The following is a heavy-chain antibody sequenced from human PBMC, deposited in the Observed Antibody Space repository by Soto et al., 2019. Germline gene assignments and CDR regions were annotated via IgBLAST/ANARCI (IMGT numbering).Heavy chain of an antibody. V-gene: IGHV3-30-3*01. CDR1: GFTFSNYA. CDR2: ISHDGYNK. Sequence: QVQLVESGGGVVQPGRSLRLSCAASGFTFSNYAMHWVRQAPGKGLEWVAVISHDGYNKYYADSVKGRFTISRDSSKNTLYLQMNSLRVEDTAVYSCARDSGSSWYFGMDVWGQGTTVPVSS. J-gene: IGHJ6*02. CDR3: ARDSGSSWYFGMDV. D-gene: IGHD6-13*01.